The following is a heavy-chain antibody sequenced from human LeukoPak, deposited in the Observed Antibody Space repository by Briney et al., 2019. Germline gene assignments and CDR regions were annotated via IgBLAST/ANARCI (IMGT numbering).Heavy chain of an antibody. CDR2: IIPILGIT. V-gene: IGHV1-69*04. J-gene: IGHJ3*02. CDR3: ARGTYYYGSGSYYPNDAFDI. Sequence: SVKVSCKASGGTFSSYAISWVRHAPGQGLEWMGRIIPILGITNYAQKFQGRVTITADKSTRTAYMELSSLKSEDTAVYYCARGTYYYGSGSYYPNDAFDIWGQGTMVTVSS. D-gene: IGHD3-10*01. CDR1: GGTFSSYA.